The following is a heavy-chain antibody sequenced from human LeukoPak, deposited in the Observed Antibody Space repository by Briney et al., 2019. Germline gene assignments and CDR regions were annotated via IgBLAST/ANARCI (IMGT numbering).Heavy chain of an antibody. J-gene: IGHJ3*02. D-gene: IGHD6-19*01. CDR3: ATRHSSGWYDSLDI. CDR1: GSSFTNYW. V-gene: IGHV5-51*01. CDR2: IYPGDSDT. Sequence: GASLQISCQGSGSSFTNYWIGWVRQLPGKGLEWMGIIYPGDSDTRYSPSFQGQVTISAAKSINTAYLQWNSLKASDTAMYYCATRHSSGWYDSLDIWGQGTMVTVSS.